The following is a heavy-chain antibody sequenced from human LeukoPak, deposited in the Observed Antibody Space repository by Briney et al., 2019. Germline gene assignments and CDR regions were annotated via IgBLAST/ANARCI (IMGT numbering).Heavy chain of an antibody. V-gene: IGHV3-66*01. CDR1: GFIVSSNY. CDR2: IYSGGST. D-gene: IGHD5-18*01. Sequence: PGGCLRLSCAASGFIVSSNYMSWVRQAPGKGLEWVSVIYSGGSTYYADSVKGRFTISRDNSKNTLYLQMNSLRAEDTAVYYCARDSGLGYSPAFDIWGQGTMVTVSS. CDR3: ARDSGLGYSPAFDI. J-gene: IGHJ3*02.